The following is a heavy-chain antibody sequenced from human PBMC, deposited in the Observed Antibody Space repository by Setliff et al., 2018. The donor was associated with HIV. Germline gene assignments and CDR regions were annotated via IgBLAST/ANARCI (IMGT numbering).Heavy chain of an antibody. CDR3: ARLRQLVLLRVDY. Sequence: SETLSLTCTVSGGSISSSSYYWGWIRQPPGKGLEWIGSIYYSGSTYYNPSLKSRVTISVDTSKNQFSLKLSSVTAADTAVYYCARLRQLVLLRVDYWGQGALVTVSS. CDR1: GGSISSSSYY. J-gene: IGHJ4*02. D-gene: IGHD6-6*01. CDR2: IYYSGST. V-gene: IGHV4-39*01.